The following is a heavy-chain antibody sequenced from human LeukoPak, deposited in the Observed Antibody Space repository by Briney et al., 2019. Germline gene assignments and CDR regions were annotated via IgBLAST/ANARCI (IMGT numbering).Heavy chain of an antibody. CDR3: ARDVLLWFGESYYFDY. CDR1: GFTFSSYW. J-gene: IGHJ4*02. Sequence: PGGSLRLSCAASGFTFSSYWMSWVRQAPGKGLEWVANIKQDGSEKYYVDSVKGRFTISRDNAKNSPYLQMNSLRAEDTAVYYCARDVLLWFGESYYFDYWGQGTLVTVSS. V-gene: IGHV3-7*01. CDR2: IKQDGSEK. D-gene: IGHD3-10*01.